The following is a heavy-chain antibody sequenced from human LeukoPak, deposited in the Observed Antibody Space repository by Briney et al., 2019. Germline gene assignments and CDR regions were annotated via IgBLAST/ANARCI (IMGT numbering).Heavy chain of an antibody. J-gene: IGHJ4*02. V-gene: IGHV3-7*01. CDR1: GFIFRNYW. Sequence: GGSLRLSCAASGFIFRNYWMTWVRQTPGKGLEWVANIKDDGSEKDYVDSVKGRFTISRDNSKNTLYLHINSLRAEDTAVYYCVKDNPLDYWGQGTLVIVSS. CDR2: IKDDGSEK. D-gene: IGHD1-14*01. CDR3: VKDNPLDY.